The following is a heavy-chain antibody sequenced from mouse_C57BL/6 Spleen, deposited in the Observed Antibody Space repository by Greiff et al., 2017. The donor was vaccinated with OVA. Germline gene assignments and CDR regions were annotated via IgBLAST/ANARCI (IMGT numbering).Heavy chain of an antibody. J-gene: IGHJ4*01. CDR1: GFSLTSYA. CDR3: ARTGTGVYYAMDY. V-gene: IGHV2-9-1*01. CDR2: IWTGGGT. D-gene: IGHD3-3*01. Sequence: VQLQQSGPGLVAPSQSLSITCTVSGFSLTSYAISWVRQPPGKGLEWLGGIWTGGGTNYNSALKSRLSISTDNSKSQVFLKMNSLQTDDTARYYCARTGTGVYYAMDYWGQGTSVTVSS.